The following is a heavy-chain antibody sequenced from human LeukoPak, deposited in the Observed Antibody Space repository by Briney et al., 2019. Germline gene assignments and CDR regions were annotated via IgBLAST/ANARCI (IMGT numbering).Heavy chain of an antibody. J-gene: IGHJ4*02. D-gene: IGHD3-10*01. V-gene: IGHV1-8*01. CDR3: ARANYYGSGKKDLDY. Sequence: GSAKVSCKASGYTFTPPALNWPRPAIGPGLELLPRMNHNSGNKGYAQKFQGRVTMTRNTSMSTAYMELSSLRSEDTAVYYCARANYYGSGKKDLDYWGQGTLVTVSS. CDR2: MNHNSGNK. CDR1: GYTFTPPA.